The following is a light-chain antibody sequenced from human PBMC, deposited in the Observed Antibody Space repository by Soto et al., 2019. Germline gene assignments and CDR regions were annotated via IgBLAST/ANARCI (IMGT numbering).Light chain of an antibody. Sequence: EIVLTQSPATLSLSPGERATLSCRASQTVSSSLAWYQQKPGQAPRLLIYDTSSRASDIPDRFSGSGSGTDFTLTISRLEPEDSAVYFCQQYGSSPTFGQGTKVEIK. CDR2: DTS. CDR3: QQYGSSPT. J-gene: IGKJ1*01. V-gene: IGKV3-20*01. CDR1: QTVSSS.